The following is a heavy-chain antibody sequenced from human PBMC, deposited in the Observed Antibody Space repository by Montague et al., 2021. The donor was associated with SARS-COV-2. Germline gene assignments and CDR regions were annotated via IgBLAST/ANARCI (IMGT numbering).Heavy chain of an antibody. D-gene: IGHD7-27*01. CDR2: ITGTSSLV. CDR3: ARSTGHFDY. CDR1: GFTFSIYS. V-gene: IGHV3-48*02. J-gene: IGHJ4*02. Sequence: SLRLSCAASGFTFSIYSMNWVRQAPGKGLEWVSYITGTSSLVHYXDSVKGRFTISRDNAQNSLYLQMYSLRDEDTAVYYCARSTGHFDYWGLGTLVTVSS.